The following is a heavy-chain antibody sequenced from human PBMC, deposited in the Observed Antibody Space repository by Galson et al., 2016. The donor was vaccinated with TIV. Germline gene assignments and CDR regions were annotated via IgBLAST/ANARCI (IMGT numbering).Heavy chain of an antibody. D-gene: IGHD4-17*01. Sequence: SVKVSCKASGYTLTNYDINWVRQATGQGLEWMGWMNPNSGNTGYAQKFRGRVTMTRNTSVRTAYMELSSLRSEDTAVYYCARSGDYGDYWGQGTLVTVSS. CDR2: MNPNSGNT. CDR1: GYTLTNYD. CDR3: ARSGDYGDY. J-gene: IGHJ4*02. V-gene: IGHV1-8*02.